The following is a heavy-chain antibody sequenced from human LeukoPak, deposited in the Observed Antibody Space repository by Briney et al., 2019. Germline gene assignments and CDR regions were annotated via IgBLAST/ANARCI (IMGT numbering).Heavy chain of an antibody. J-gene: IGHJ4*02. CDR3: ARDLGYYDFWSGYYLTTTSDY. V-gene: IGHV3-7*01. D-gene: IGHD3-3*01. Sequence: PGGSLRLSCAASGFTFSSYWMSWVRQAPGKGLEWVANIKQDGSEKYYVDSVKGRFTISRDYAKNSLYLQMNSLRAEDTAVYYCARDLGYYDFWSGYYLTTTSDYWGQGTLVTVSS. CDR2: IKQDGSEK. CDR1: GFTFSSYW.